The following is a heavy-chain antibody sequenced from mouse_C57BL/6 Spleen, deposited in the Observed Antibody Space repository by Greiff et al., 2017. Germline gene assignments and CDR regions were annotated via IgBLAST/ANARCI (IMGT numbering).Heavy chain of an antibody. D-gene: IGHD2-3*01. Sequence: VKLVESGAELVKPGASVKLSCKASGYTFTSYWMHWVKQRPGRGLEWIGRIDPNSGGTKYNEKFKSKATLTVDKPSSTAYMQLSSLTSEDSAVYYCARGGYDGYFAWFAYWGQGTLVTVSA. J-gene: IGHJ3*01. V-gene: IGHV1-72*01. CDR2: IDPNSGGT. CDR3: ARGGYDGYFAWFAY. CDR1: GYTFTSYW.